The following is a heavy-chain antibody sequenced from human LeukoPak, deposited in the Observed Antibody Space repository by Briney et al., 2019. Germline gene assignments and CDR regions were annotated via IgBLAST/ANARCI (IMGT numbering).Heavy chain of an antibody. V-gene: IGHV3-48*03. CDR2: ISSSGSTM. D-gene: IGHD6-13*01. Sequence: GGSLRLSCAASGFTFSSYAMHWVRQAPGKGLEWVSYISSSGSTMYYADSVKGRFTISRDNAKNSLFLLMNSLRAEDTAVYYCARVSMLVYFDYWGQGTLVTVSS. J-gene: IGHJ4*02. CDR3: ARVSMLVYFDY. CDR1: GFTFSSYA.